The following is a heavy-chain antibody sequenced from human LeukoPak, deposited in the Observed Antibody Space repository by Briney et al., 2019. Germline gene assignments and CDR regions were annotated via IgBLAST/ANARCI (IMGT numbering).Heavy chain of an antibody. CDR2: IFYDGTIQ. CDR3: ARDEHVLLWFGELLSGFDY. Sequence: GRSLRLSCAASGFTFTHYAMHWVRQTPGKGLEWVAVIFYDGTIQYYSDSVRGRLIVSRDNPKNTLYLQMNSLRAEDTAVYYCARDEHVLLWFGELLSGFDYWGQGTLVTVSS. D-gene: IGHD3-10*01. J-gene: IGHJ4*02. CDR1: GFTFTHYA. V-gene: IGHV3-30*03.